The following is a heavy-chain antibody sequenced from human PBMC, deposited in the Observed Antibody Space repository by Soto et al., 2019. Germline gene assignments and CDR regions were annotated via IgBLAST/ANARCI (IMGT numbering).Heavy chain of an antibody. D-gene: IGHD3-22*01. V-gene: IGHV4-31*03. Sequence: SETLSLTCSVSGYSITAGGYYWSWIRQHPGKGLEWIGSFYSSGSIIYNPPLKSRVSISGDTSRNQFSMTLTSVTAADTALYYCARMYSSGSGWFHPWGQGTLVTVSS. CDR1: GYSITAGGYY. CDR2: FYSSGSI. J-gene: IGHJ5*02. CDR3: ARMYSSGSGWFHP.